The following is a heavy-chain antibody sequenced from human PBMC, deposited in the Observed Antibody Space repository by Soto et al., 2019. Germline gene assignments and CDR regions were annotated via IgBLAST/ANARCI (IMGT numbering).Heavy chain of an antibody. V-gene: IGHV4-59*01. CDR3: AKARIAAAGRGHWFDP. Sequence: SETLSLTCTVSGGSISSYYWSWIRQPPGKGLECIGYIYYSGSTNYIPFLQSRVTISVDTSNNQFSLKLSFVTAADTAVYYCAKARIAAAGRGHWFDPWGQGTLVTVSS. CDR1: GGSISSYY. J-gene: IGHJ5*02. D-gene: IGHD6-13*01. CDR2: IYYSGST.